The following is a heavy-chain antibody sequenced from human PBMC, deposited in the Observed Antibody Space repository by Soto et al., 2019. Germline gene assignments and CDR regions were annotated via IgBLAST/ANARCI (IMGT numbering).Heavy chain of an antibody. D-gene: IGHD3-22*01. V-gene: IGHV1-2*02. J-gene: IGHJ4*02. CDR2: INPKRGRT. CDR1: GYTFSAYY. Sequence: APVKVSCKTSGYTFSAYYMHWGRQAPGQGLEWMGWINPKRGRTLYAQKFQGRVTMTRDTSISTAYMELSRLRSDDTAVYYCARGGTFAYDTSGYSAYWGQGTLVTVSS. CDR3: ARGGTFAYDTSGYSAY.